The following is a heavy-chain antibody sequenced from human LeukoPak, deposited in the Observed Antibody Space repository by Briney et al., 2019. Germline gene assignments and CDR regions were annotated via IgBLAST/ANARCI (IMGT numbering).Heavy chain of an antibody. V-gene: IGHV5-51*01. D-gene: IGHD3-22*01. Sequence: GESLKISCKGSGYSYTTCWIGWVRQMPGKGLEWMGIIYPVDSETKYSPSFEGQVSISADKSINTAYLQWSNLRASDSAMYYCASGDSSGHYRLPTEAYWGQGTLVTVSS. CDR2: IYPVDSET. CDR1: GYSYTTCW. CDR3: ASGDSSGHYRLPTEAY. J-gene: IGHJ4*02.